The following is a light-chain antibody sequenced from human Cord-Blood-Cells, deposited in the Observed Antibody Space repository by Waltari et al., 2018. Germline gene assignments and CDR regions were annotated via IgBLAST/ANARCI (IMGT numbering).Light chain of an antibody. CDR3: QQYYSTPPT. CDR1: QSVLYSSNNKNY. CDR2: WAA. J-gene: IGKJ1*01. Sequence: DIVMTQSPDSLAVSLGERATINCKSSQSVLYSSNNKNYLAWYQQKPGQPPKLLICWAATREAGVPDRFSGSGSGTDFTLTISSLQAGDVAVYYCQQYYSTPPTFGQGTKVEIK. V-gene: IGKV4-1*01.